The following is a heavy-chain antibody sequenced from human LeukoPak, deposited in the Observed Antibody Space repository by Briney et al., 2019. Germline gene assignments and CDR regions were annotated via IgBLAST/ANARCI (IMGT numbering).Heavy chain of an antibody. CDR3: ARGQYHLLYWYFDL. CDR2: IYSSGST. V-gene: IGHV4-4*07. CDR1: GGSISGYY. J-gene: IGHJ2*01. Sequence: SETLSLTCTVSGGSISGYYWSWIRQPAGKGLECIGRIYSSGSTNYNPSLKSRVTMSVDTSKNQFSLKLSSVTAADTAVYYCARGQYHLLYWYFDLWGRGTLVTVSS. D-gene: IGHD2-2*01.